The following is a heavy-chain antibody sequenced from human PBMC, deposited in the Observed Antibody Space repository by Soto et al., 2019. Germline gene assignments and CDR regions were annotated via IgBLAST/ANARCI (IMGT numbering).Heavy chain of an antibody. D-gene: IGHD3-3*01. CDR2: IYYTESPSY. CDR1: GDSISKYY. Sequence: SETLSLTCTVSGDSISKYYWSWIRQPPGKGLEWIGYIYYTESPSYSETTTYNPSLKSRVTISVDTAHNQFSLRLTSVTAADTAVYYCARGWFRSGSFNWFDTWGQGTLVTVSS. CDR3: ARGWFRSGSFNWFDT. V-gene: IGHV4-59*05. J-gene: IGHJ5*02.